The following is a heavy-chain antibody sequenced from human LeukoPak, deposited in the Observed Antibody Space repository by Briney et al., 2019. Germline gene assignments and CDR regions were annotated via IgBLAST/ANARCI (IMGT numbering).Heavy chain of an antibody. CDR2: IYPGDSDT. D-gene: IGHD3-22*01. J-gene: IGHJ4*02. CDR3: ARHYDSSGYYFGY. CDR1: GYSFTSYW. V-gene: IGHV5-51*01. Sequence: GESLKISCQGSGYSFTSYWIGWVRQMPGKGLEWMGIIYPGDSDTRYSPSFQGQVTISADKSISTAYLQWSSLKASDTAMYYCARHYDSSGYYFGYWGQGTLVTVSS.